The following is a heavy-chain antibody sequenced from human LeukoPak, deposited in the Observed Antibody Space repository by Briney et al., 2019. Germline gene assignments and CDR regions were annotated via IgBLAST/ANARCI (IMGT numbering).Heavy chain of an antibody. D-gene: IGHD6-19*01. J-gene: IGHJ3*02. CDR3: ARLRSGWLNDAFDI. CDR2: IYHSGST. CDR1: SHSISSGYY. V-gene: IGHV4-38-2*01. Sequence: SETLSLTCAVSSHSISSGYYWGWIRQPPGKGLEWIGSIYHSGSTYYNPSLKSRVTISEDTSKNQFSLKLSSMTAADTAVYYCARLRSGWLNDAFDIWGQGTMDTVSS.